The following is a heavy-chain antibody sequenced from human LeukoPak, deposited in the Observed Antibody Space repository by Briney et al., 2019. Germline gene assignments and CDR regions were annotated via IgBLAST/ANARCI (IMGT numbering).Heavy chain of an antibody. CDR3: AREKERIDSSGYPHDY. Sequence: ASVKVSCKASGYTFTCYYMHWVRQAPGQGLEGMGWINPNSGGTNYAQKFQGRVTMTRDTSISTAYMELRRLRSDDTAVYYCAREKERIDSSGYPHDYWGQGTLVTVSS. V-gene: IGHV1-2*02. CDR2: INPNSGGT. D-gene: IGHD3-22*01. J-gene: IGHJ4*02. CDR1: GYTFTCYY.